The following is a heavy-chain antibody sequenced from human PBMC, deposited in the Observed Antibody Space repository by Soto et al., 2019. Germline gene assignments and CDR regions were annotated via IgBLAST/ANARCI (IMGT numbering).Heavy chain of an antibody. Sequence: QVHLVQSGDEVGEPGASVKVSCKASGYNFNDYFMHWVRQAPGQGLEWMGWIKPRSGETKYEQKFHGRVTLTSDMSISTAYMEVTLLTSDETALDFCAAETGADTFDYWGQGTLVIVST. V-gene: IGHV1-2*02. D-gene: IGHD1-1*01. CDR1: GYNFNDYF. CDR2: IKPRSGET. CDR3: AAETGADTFDY. J-gene: IGHJ4*02.